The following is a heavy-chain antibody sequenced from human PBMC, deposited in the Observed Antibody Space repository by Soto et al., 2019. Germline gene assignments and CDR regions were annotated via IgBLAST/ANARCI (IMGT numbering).Heavy chain of an antibody. D-gene: IGHD5-18*01. Sequence: EVQLVESGGGLIQPGGSLRLACAASGFSVRSNYMSWVRQAPGKGLEWVSSMYAGDRTYYADSVKGRFTISRDNSKNTLSLEMNSLRAEATAVYYCARDLGYSYGYYYYAMDVWGQGTTVTVSS. CDR3: ARDLGYSYGYYYYAMDV. CDR2: MYAGDRT. J-gene: IGHJ6*02. V-gene: IGHV3-53*01. CDR1: GFSVRSNY.